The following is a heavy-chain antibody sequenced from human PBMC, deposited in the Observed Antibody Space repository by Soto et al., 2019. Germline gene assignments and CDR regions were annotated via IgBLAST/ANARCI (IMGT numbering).Heavy chain of an antibody. V-gene: IGHV4-39*01. CDR3: ARGSDFLYFYGMDV. CDR2: IFYSGST. J-gene: IGHJ6*02. Sequence: SETLSLTCTVSGGSISSSSYYWGWIRQPPGKGLELIGSIFYSGSTYYNPSLKSRVTISVDTSKNQFSLKLSSVTVADSAVFYCARGSDFLYFYGMDVWGQGTTVTVS. CDR1: GGSISSSSYY. D-gene: IGHD5-12*01.